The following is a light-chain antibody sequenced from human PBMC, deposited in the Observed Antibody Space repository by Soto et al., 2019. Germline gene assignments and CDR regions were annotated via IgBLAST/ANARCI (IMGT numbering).Light chain of an antibody. CDR3: QQSYSTPLT. CDR1: QSISSY. V-gene: IGKV1-39*01. CDR2: AAS. Sequence: DIQMTQSPLSLSASVGDRVTITCRASQSISSYLNWYQQKPGKAPKLLIYAASSLQSGVPSRFSGSGSGTDFTLTISSLQPEDFATYYCQQSYSTPLTFGGGTKVDIK. J-gene: IGKJ4*01.